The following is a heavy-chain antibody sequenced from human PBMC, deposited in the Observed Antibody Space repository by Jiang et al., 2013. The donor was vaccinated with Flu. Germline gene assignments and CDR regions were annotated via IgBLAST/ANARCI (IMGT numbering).Heavy chain of an antibody. CDR2: YITMRVP. CDR1: GAPFNSYY. CDR3: VRILFVARNSNWFDS. J-gene: IGHJ5*01. Sequence: VKPSETLSLTCTVSGAPFNSYYWSWSGNSQGRNWSGLVIYITMRVPASTLPQQSSHLSVDTSKNQFSMKLRSVTAADTAVYFCVRILFVARNSNWFDSWGQGILVTVSS. D-gene: IGHD2-15*01. V-gene: IGHV4-59*08.